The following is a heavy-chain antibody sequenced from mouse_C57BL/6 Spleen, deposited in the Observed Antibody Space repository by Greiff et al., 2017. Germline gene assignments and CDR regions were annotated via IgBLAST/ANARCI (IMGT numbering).Heavy chain of an antibody. CDR1: GFTFSDYG. CDR2: ISSGSSTI. V-gene: IGHV5-17*01. D-gene: IGHD1-1*01. Sequence: EVKLVESGGGLVKPGGSLKLSCAASGFTFSDYGMHWVRQAPEKGLEWVAYISSGSSTIYYADTVKGRFTISRDNAKNTLFLQMTSLRSEDTAIXYCARDITTVVAPYAMDYWGQGTSVTVSS. J-gene: IGHJ4*01. CDR3: ARDITTVVAPYAMDY.